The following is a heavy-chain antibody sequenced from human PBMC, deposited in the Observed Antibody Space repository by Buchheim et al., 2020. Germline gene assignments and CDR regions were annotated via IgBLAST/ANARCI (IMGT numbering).Heavy chain of an antibody. Sequence: QVQLVESGGGVVQPGRSLRLSCAASGFSFSSYGMHWVRQAPGKGLEWVALITYDGSNKYYADSVKGRFTISRDNSKNTLYLQMNSLRVKDTAVYYGASSLRWLKSCDYGGQGTL. CDR3: ASSLRWLKSCDY. CDR2: ITYDGSNK. CDR1: GFSFSSYG. V-gene: IGHV3-30*03. J-gene: IGHJ4*02. D-gene: IGHD5-24*01.